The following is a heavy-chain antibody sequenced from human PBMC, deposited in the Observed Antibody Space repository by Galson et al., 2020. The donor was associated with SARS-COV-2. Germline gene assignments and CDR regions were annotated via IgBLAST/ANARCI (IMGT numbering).Heavy chain of an antibody. D-gene: IGHD3-16*01. V-gene: IGHV4-34*01. Sequence: SETLSLTCAVYGGSFKNYYWTWIRQSPGKGLQWIGEINHRGSTNYDPSLQGRVTMSVDKSKNQFSLSLTSVTAADTAVYYCVRNWYYSLDYWGQGTLVTVSS. CDR3: VRNWYYSLDY. CDR2: INHRGST. CDR1: GGSFKNYY. J-gene: IGHJ4*02.